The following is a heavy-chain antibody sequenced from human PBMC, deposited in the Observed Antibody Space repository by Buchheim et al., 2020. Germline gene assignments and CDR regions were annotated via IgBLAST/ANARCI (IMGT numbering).Heavy chain of an antibody. V-gene: IGHV3-30*18. Sequence: QVQLVESGGGVVQPGRSLRLSCAASGFTFSSYGMHWVRQAPGKGLEWVAVISYDGSNKYYADSVKGRFTISRDNSKTTLYLQMNSLRAEDTAVYYCAKDRITVAGYFDYWGQGTL. CDR1: GFTFSSYG. D-gene: IGHD6-19*01. CDR3: AKDRITVAGYFDY. J-gene: IGHJ4*02. CDR2: ISYDGSNK.